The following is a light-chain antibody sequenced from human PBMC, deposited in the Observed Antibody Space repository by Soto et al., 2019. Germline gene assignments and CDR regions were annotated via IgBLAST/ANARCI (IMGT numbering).Light chain of an antibody. V-gene: IGKV4-1*01. Sequence: DIVMTQSPDSLAVSLGERATINCKSTQSVLYSSNNKNYLAWYQDKPGQPPKLLIYWASTRESGVPDRFSGSGSGTDFTLTISSLQAEDVAVYYCQQYYTTPLTFGGGTKVDIK. CDR1: QSVLYSSNNKNY. CDR3: QQYYTTPLT. CDR2: WAS. J-gene: IGKJ4*01.